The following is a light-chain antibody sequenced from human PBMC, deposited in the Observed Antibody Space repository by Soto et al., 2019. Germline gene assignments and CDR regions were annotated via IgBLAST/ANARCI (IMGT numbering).Light chain of an antibody. CDR2: EVK. Sequence: QSALTQPGSVSGSPGQSVTISCTGTSSDVGDYNYVSWYQQHPGKAPRVLIFEVKDHTPGVSGRFSGSKSGNTASLALPGLRVEDAADYVCYSYSCSGTRFVFGPGTKLTVL. V-gene: IGLV2-14*01. CDR3: YSYSCSGTRFV. CDR1: SSDVGDYNY. J-gene: IGLJ1*01.